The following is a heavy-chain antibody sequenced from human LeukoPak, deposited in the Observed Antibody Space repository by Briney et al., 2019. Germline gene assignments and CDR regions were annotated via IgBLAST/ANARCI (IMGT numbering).Heavy chain of an antibody. D-gene: IGHD5-12*01. V-gene: IGHV4-34*01. CDR2: INHSGST. Sequence: SETLSLTCAVYGGSFSGYYWSWIRQPPGKGLEWIGEINHSGSTNYNPSLKSRVTISVDTSKNQFSLKLSSVTAADTAVYYCARLGRGYRGYDSTRGLTFDYWGQGTLVTVSS. J-gene: IGHJ4*02. CDR1: GGSFSGYY. CDR3: ARLGRGYRGYDSTRGLTFDY.